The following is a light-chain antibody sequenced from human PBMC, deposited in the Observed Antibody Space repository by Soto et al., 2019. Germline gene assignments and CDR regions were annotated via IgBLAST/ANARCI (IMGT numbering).Light chain of an antibody. J-gene: IGLJ2*01. CDR2: EVS. CDR1: SNDVGGYNY. Sequence: QSVLTQPPSASGSPGQSATISCTGTSNDVGGYNYVSWYQKYPGKAPKLIIYEVSKRPSGVPDRFSGSKSGNTASLTVSGLQAEDEANYYCSSYAASNDFAVFGGGTKVTVL. V-gene: IGLV2-8*01. CDR3: SSYAASNDFAV.